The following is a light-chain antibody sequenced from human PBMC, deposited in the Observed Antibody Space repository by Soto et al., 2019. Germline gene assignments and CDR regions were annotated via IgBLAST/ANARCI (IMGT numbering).Light chain of an antibody. CDR2: EVS. J-gene: IGLJ1*01. CDR3: SSHTSSSTDYV. CDR1: SSDVGSYKY. Sequence: QSVLTQPASVSGSPGQSITISCTGSSSDVGSYKYVSWYQQHPGKAPKVMIYEVSNRPSGVSNRFSGSKSGNTASLTISGLQAEDEADHYCSSHTSSSTDYVFGTGTKLTVL. V-gene: IGLV2-14*01.